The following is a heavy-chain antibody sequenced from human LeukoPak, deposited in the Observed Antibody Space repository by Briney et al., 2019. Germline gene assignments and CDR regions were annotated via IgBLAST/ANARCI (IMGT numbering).Heavy chain of an antibody. CDR1: GYTFTSYH. Sequence: GASVKVSCKASGYTFTSYHIHWVRQAPGQGLEWMGIINTNYGSTSYAQKFLGRVSLTRDTSISTAYMELSWLGSDDTAMYYCAREIRGYYDYVSPWFDPWGQGILVTVSS. J-gene: IGHJ5*02. D-gene: IGHD3-16*01. CDR2: INTNYGST. V-gene: IGHV1-46*01. CDR3: AREIRGYYDYVSPWFDP.